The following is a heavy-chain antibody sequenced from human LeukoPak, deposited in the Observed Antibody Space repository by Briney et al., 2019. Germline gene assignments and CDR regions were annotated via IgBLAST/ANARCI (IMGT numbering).Heavy chain of an antibody. J-gene: IGHJ6*02. CDR3: ARADYGDYVMPYYYYGMDV. CDR2: IIPILGIA. Sequence: ASVKVSCKAPGGTFSSYTISWVRQAPGQGLEWMGRIIPILGIANYAQKFQGRVTITADKSTSTAYMELSSLRSEDTAVYYCARADYGDYVMPYYYYGMDVWGQGTTVTLSS. D-gene: IGHD4-17*01. CDR1: GGTFSSYT. V-gene: IGHV1-69*02.